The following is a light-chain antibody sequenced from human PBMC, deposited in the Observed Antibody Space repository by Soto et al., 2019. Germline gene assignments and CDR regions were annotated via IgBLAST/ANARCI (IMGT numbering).Light chain of an antibody. V-gene: IGLV4-69*01. CDR2: LNSDGSH. CDR1: SGHSNYA. J-gene: IGLJ2*01. CDR3: QTWGTGVV. Sequence: QLVLTQSPSASASRGASVKLTCTLSSGHSNYAIAWHQQQPEKGPRYLMKLNSDGSHSKGDGIPDRFSGSSSGAERYLTISSLQSEDEADYYCQTWGTGVVFGGGTKLTVL.